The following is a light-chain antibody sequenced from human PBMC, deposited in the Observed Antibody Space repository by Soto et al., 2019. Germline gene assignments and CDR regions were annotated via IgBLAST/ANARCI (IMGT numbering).Light chain of an antibody. V-gene: IGKV4-1*01. CDR2: WAS. J-gene: IGKJ5*01. CDR3: QQYYSTPPIT. CDR1: QSVLYSSNNKNY. Sequence: DIVMTQSPDSLAVSLGERATINCKSSQSVLYSSNNKNYLAWYQQKPGQPPKLLIYWASTRESVVPDRISGSGSGTDFTLTISSLQAEDVAVYYCQQYYSTPPITFGQGTRLEIK.